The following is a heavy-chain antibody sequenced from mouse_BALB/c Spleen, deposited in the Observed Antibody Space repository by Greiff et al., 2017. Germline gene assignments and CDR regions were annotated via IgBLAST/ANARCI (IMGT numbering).Heavy chain of an antibody. CDR3: AREGYDFAY. J-gene: IGHJ3*01. CDR1: GFTFSSFG. D-gene: IGHD3-1*01. Sequence: EVKLMESGGGLVQPGGSRKLSCAASGFTFSSFGMHWVRQAPEKGLEWVAYISSGSSTIYYADTVKGRFTISRDNPKNTLFLQMTSLRSEDTAMYYCAREGYDFAYWGQGTLVTVSA. CDR2: ISSGSSTI. V-gene: IGHV5-17*02.